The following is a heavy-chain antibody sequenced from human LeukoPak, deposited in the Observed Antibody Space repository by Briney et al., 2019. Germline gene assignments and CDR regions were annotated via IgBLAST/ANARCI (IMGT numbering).Heavy chain of an antibody. CDR2: INPNSGGT. CDR3: AREMTYYDILTGGGWFDP. D-gene: IGHD3-9*01. CDR1: GYTFTGYY. Sequence: ASVTVSCKASGYTFTGYYMHWVRQAPGQGLEWMGWINPNSGGTNYAQKFQGRVTMTRDTSISTAYMELSRLRSDDTAVYYCAREMTYYDILTGGGWFDPWGQGTLVTVSS. J-gene: IGHJ5*02. V-gene: IGHV1-2*02.